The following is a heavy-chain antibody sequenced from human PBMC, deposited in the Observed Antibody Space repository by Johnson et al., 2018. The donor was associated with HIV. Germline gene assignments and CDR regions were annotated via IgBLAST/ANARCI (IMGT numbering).Heavy chain of an antibody. V-gene: IGHV3-23*04. CDR3: AKGGPTTGDTLDI. J-gene: IGHJ3*02. Sequence: VQLVESGGGVVRPGGSLRLSCAASGFTFSNYAMTWVRQAPGKGLEWVSSIGASAYRTYSADSVTGRFTISRDNSKNTLYLQMNSLRVEDTAVYYCAKGGPTTGDTLDIWGQGTMVTVSS. CDR1: GFTFSNYA. D-gene: IGHD1-26*01. CDR2: IGASAYRT.